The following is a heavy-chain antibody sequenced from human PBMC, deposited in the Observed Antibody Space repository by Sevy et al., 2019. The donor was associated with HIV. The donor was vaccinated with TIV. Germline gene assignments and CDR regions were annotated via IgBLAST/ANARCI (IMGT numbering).Heavy chain of an antibody. Sequence: GGSLRLSCAASGFTFSSYGMHWVRQAPGKGLEWVAVIWCDGSNKYYADSVKGRFTISRDNSKNTLYLQMNSLRAEDTAVYYCARGPRGFSIPFDYWGQGTLVTVSS. CDR2: IWCDGSNK. J-gene: IGHJ4*02. V-gene: IGHV3-33*01. CDR1: GFTFSSYG. CDR3: ARGPRGFSIPFDY. D-gene: IGHD3-16*01.